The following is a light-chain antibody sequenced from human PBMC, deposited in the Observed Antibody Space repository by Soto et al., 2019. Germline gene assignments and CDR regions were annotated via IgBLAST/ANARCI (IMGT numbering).Light chain of an antibody. CDR2: AAS. CDR3: QDYGTSWT. V-gene: IGKV3-20*01. CDR1: QSVSSNK. Sequence: ETGLTQSPGTVSLSPGDRATLPCRASQSVSSNKLAWYQQKPGQATRLLIYAASSRTTGIPDRFSGSGSGTDFTLTINRLEPEDFAVYYCQDYGTSWTFGQGTKVEIK. J-gene: IGKJ1*01.